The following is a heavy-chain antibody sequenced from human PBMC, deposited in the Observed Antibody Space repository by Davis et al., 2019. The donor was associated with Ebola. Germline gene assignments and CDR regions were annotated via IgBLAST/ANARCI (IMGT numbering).Heavy chain of an antibody. CDR1: GYTFTSYA. CDR2: INTNTGNP. D-gene: IGHD6-13*01. Sequence: ASVKVSCKASGYTFTSYAMNWVRQAPGQGLEWMGWINTNTGNPTYAQGFTGRFVFSLDTSVSTAYLQISSLKAEDTAVYYCARGVEQRLVYYYYGMDVWGKGTTVTVSS. V-gene: IGHV7-4-1*02. CDR3: ARGVEQRLVYYYYGMDV. J-gene: IGHJ6*04.